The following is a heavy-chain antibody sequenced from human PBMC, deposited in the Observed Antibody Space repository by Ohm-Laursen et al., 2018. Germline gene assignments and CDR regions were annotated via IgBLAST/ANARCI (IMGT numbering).Heavy chain of an antibody. Sequence: GASVKVSCKASGYTFTSYDITWMRQATGQGPEWMGWMNPNSGNTGYAQKFRGRVIMTSDSSISTAYMELRGLTSEDTATYYCGREGGATTGNFDYWGQGTLVTVSS. J-gene: IGHJ4*02. D-gene: IGHD1-26*01. CDR3: GREGGATTGNFDY. V-gene: IGHV1-8*01. CDR2: MNPNSGNT. CDR1: GYTFTSYD.